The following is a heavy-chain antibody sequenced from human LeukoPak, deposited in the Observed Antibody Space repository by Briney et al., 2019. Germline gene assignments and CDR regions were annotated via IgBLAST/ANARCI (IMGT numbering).Heavy chain of an antibody. CDR2: IHNSGRT. V-gene: IGHV4-59*08. CDR3: ARHGTISSESYFDY. CDR1: VGSVCSYY. D-gene: IGHD1-14*01. Sequence: ASETLSLICSVSVGSVCSYYWRWIRQSPGRGVEWIGYIHNSGRTNYNPSHKSRVTGFVDTSKNQDSLRLSSVTAADTAVYYCARHGTISSESYFDYWGQGALVTVSS. J-gene: IGHJ4*02.